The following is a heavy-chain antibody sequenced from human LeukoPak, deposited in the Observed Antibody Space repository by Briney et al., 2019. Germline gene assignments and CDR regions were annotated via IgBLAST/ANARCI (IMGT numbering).Heavy chain of an antibody. CDR2: IYYSGST. V-gene: IGHV4-59*01. CDR3: ARDGTYSYVFDI. CDR1: GGSISSYY. Sequence: SETLSLTCTVSGGSISSYYWSWIRQPPGKGLEWIGNIYYSGSTNYNPSLKSRVTISVDTSKNQFSLKLSSVTAADTAVYYCARDGTYSYVFDIWGQGTMVTVSS. J-gene: IGHJ3*02. D-gene: IGHD1-26*01.